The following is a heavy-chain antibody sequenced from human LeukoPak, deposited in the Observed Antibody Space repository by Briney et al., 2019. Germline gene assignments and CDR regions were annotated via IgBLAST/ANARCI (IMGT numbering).Heavy chain of an antibody. CDR2: ISSSSSYI. Sequence: PGGSLRLSCAASGFTFSRYSMNWVRQAPGKGLEWVSSISSSSSYIYYADSVKGRFTISRDNAKNSLYLQMNSLRAEDTAVYYCARGPCGSGWYSFFDYWGQGTLVTVSS. D-gene: IGHD6-19*01. CDR1: GFTFSRYS. CDR3: ARGPCGSGWYSFFDY. V-gene: IGHV3-21*01. J-gene: IGHJ4*02.